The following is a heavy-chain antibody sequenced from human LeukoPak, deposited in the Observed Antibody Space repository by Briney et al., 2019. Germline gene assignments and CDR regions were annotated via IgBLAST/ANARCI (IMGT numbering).Heavy chain of an antibody. D-gene: IGHD5-18*01. Sequence: SVKVSCKASGGTFTSYAISWVRQAPGQGLEWMGGIIPIFGTANYAQKFQGRVTITTDESTSTAYMELSSLRSEDTAVYYCARATGGYSYGTYYFDYWGQGTLVTVSS. CDR2: IIPIFGTA. CDR3: ARATGGYSYGTYYFDY. V-gene: IGHV1-69*05. J-gene: IGHJ4*02. CDR1: GGTFTSYA.